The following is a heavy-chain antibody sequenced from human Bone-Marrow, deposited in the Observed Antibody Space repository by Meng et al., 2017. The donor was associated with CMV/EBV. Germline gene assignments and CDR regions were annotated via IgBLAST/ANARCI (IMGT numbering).Heavy chain of an antibody. CDR2: ISYDGSNK. CDR1: GFTFSSYA. D-gene: IGHD6-13*01. J-gene: IGHJ4*02. V-gene: IGHV3-30-3*01. Sequence: GGSLRLSCAASGFTFSSYAMHWVRQAPGKGLEWVAVISYDGSNKYYADSVKGRFTISRDNSKNTLYLQMNSLRAEDTAVYYCAREAIAARNDKDYWGQGTPVTVSS. CDR3: AREAIAARNDKDY.